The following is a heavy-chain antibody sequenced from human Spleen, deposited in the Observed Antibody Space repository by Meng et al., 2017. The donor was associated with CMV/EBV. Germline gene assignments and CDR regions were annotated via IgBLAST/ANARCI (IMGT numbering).Heavy chain of an antibody. J-gene: IGHJ3*02. CDR1: GYTFADYY. Sequence: ASVKVSCKASGYTFADYYIHWVRQAPGHGLEWMGWISPNSGGTNYAQKFQGRVTMTRDTAIGAAYVELSSLRSDDTAVYYCARDRYITTWDYDAFDIWGQGTLVTVSS. CDR2: ISPNSGGT. CDR3: ARDRYITTWDYDAFDI. V-gene: IGHV1-2*02. D-gene: IGHD3-3*01.